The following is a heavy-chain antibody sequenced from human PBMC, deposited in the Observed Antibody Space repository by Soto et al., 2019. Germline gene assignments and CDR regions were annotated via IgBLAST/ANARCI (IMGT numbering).Heavy chain of an antibody. CDR2: ISSGGSST. V-gene: IGHV3-74*01. Sequence: PGGSLRLSCAASGFTFSSYWMHWVRQAPGKGLVWVSRISSGGSSTSYADSVKGRFTISRDNAKNSLYLQMYSLRDEDTAVYYCARTYRTNWFDPWGQGTLVTVSS. J-gene: IGHJ5*02. CDR3: ARTYRTNWFDP. CDR1: GFTFSSYW. D-gene: IGHD1-1*01.